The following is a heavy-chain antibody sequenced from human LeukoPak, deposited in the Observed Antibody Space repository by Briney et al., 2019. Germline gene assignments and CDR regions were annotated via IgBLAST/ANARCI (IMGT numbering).Heavy chain of an antibody. J-gene: IGHJ4*02. CDR2: VNHSGTT. V-gene: IGHV4-4*09. Sequence: SETLSLTCTVSGVSINTYYWSWVRQTPGKGLEWIGDVNHSGTTNDNPSLKSRVTLSIDTSTNQFSLNLRSVTVAATGIYYCTRMTGEFDYWGQGTLVTVSS. D-gene: IGHD7-27*01. CDR3: TRMTGEFDY. CDR1: GVSINTYY.